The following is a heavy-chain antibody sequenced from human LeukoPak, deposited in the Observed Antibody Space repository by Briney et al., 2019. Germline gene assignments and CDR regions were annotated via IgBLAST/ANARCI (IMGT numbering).Heavy chain of an antibody. CDR2: IYTSGST. CDR3: AREPVVPAAIPYYYYYGMDV. D-gene: IGHD2-2*01. CDR1: GGSISSYY. Sequence: SETLSLTCTVSGGSISSYYWSWIRQPAGKGLEWIGRIYTSGSTNYNPSLKSRVTMSVDTSKNQFSLKLSSVTAADTAVYYCAREPVVPAAIPYYYYYGMDVWGQGTTVTVSS. V-gene: IGHV4-4*07. J-gene: IGHJ6*02.